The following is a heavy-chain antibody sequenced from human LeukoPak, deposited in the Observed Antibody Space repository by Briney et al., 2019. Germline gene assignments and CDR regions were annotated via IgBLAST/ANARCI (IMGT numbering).Heavy chain of an antibody. CDR3: ARRGRQQLKNWFDP. V-gene: IGHV4-39*01. J-gene: IGHJ5*02. CDR1: GGSISSSRYY. D-gene: IGHD6-13*01. CDR2: IYYSGST. Sequence: SETLSLTCTVSGGSISSSRYYWGWIRQSPGKGLEWIGSIYYSGSTYYNPSLKSRVTISVDTSKNQFSLKLSSVTAADTAVYYCARRGRQQLKNWFDPWGQGTLVTVSS.